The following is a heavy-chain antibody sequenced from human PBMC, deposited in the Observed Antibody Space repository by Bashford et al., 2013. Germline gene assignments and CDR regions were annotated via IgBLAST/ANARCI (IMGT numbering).Heavy chain of an antibody. J-gene: IGHJ3*02. Sequence: SRRIRQPPGKGLEWIGSIYYSGSTYYNPSLKSRVTISVDTSKNQFSLKLTSVTAADTAVYYCGRSPHYYDSTAYPGDAFDIWGQGTLVTVSS. CDR2: IYYSGST. D-gene: IGHD3-22*01. V-gene: IGHV4-39*01. CDR3: GRSPHYYDSTAYPGDAFDI.